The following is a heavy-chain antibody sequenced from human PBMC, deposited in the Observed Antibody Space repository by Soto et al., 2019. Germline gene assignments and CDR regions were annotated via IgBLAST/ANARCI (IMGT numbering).Heavy chain of an antibody. J-gene: IGHJ4*02. CDR3: ARSIVVVTALDY. V-gene: IGHV1-3*05. CDR1: GYTFTSYA. Sequence: QVQLVQSGAEEKKPGASVKVSCKASGYTFTSYAMHWVRQAPGQRLEWMGWINAGNGNTKYSQKFQGRVNSTRDTFASTAYMELSSLSSEDTAVYYCARSIVVVTALDYWGQGTLVTVSS. D-gene: IGHD2-21*02. CDR2: INAGNGNT.